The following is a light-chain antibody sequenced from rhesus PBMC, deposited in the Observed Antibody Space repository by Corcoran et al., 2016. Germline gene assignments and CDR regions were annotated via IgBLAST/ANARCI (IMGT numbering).Light chain of an antibody. Sequence: DIQMTQSPSSLSASVGDTVTITCRARQSIISWLDWYQQKQGKAPKLLIYKASSLQSGVPSRFRGNEAGTDFTLTISSLQPEDFATYYCLQYSSSPLPVGGGTQVELK. CDR2: KAS. CDR1: QSIISW. J-gene: IGKJ4*01. V-gene: IGKV1-22*01. CDR3: LQYSSSPLP.